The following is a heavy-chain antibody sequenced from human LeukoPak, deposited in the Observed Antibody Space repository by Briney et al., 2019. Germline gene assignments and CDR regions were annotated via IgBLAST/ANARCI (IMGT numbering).Heavy chain of an antibody. D-gene: IGHD3-10*01. V-gene: IGHV3-7*03. J-gene: IGHJ4*02. CDR3: AKDAWRFGDSLLYYSDY. Sequence: GGSLRLSCAASGFTFSSYWMSWVRQAPGKGLEWVANIKQDGSEKYYVDSVKGRFTISRDNAKNSLYLQMNSLRAEDTAVYYCAKDAWRFGDSLLYYSDYWGQGTLVTVSS. CDR2: IKQDGSEK. CDR1: GFTFSSYW.